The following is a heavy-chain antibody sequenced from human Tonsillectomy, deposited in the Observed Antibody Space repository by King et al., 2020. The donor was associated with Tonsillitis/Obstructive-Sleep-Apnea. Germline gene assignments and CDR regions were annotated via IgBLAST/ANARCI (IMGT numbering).Heavy chain of an antibody. CDR2: IHYSGST. J-gene: IGHJ3*02. D-gene: IGHD1-14*01. CDR1: GVSISNYY. CDR3: AQEGTDAFDI. V-gene: IGHV4-59*08. Sequence: LQLQESGPGLVKPSETLSLTCTVSGVSISNYYWSWIRQPPGKGLEWIRYIHYSGSTKYNPSLESRVTISVDTSKNQFSLKLSSVTAADTAVYYCAQEGTDAFDIWGQGTMVTVSS.